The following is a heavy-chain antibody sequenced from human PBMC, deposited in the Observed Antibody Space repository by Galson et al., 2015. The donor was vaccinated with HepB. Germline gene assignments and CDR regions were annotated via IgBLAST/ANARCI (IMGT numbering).Heavy chain of an antibody. CDR2: IKTDGSYT. D-gene: IGHD2-2*01. V-gene: IGHV3-74*01. Sequence: SLRLSCAASGFTFSSYWMRWVRQAPGKGLVWVSRIKTDGSYTSYADSVKGRFTISRDNAKNTVYLEMNSLRTEDTSIYYCVRSSNFDTWGQGTLVTVSS. J-gene: IGHJ4*02. CDR3: VRSSNFDT. CDR1: GFTFSSYW.